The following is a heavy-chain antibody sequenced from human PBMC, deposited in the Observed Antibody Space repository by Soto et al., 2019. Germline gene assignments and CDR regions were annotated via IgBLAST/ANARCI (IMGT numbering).Heavy chain of an antibody. Sequence: GGSLRLSCAASGFTFSDYSMNWVRQAPGKGLEWLSYIGGSGGPTLYADSVKGRFTISRDNAKNSLFLQMNSLRDEDTAVYYCARDYIYAFEYWGQGSLVTVSS. CDR2: IGGSGGPT. V-gene: IGHV3-48*02. CDR3: ARDYIYAFEY. CDR1: GFTFSDYS. J-gene: IGHJ4*02. D-gene: IGHD3-16*01.